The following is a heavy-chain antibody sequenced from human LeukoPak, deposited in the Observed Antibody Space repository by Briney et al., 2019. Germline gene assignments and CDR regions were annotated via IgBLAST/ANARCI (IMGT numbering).Heavy chain of an antibody. D-gene: IGHD6-6*01. Sequence: SETLSLTCTVSGGSISSGGYYWSWIRQPPGKGLEWIGYIYYSGSTNYNPSLKSRVTISVDTSKNQFSPKLSSVTAADTAVYYCARQGLEYTTGGFDYWGQGTLVTVSS. J-gene: IGHJ4*02. CDR3: ARQGLEYTTGGFDY. CDR1: GGSISSGGYY. CDR2: IYYSGST. V-gene: IGHV4-61*08.